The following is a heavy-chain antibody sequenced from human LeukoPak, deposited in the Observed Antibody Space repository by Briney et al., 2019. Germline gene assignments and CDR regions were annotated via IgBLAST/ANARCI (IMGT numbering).Heavy chain of an antibody. CDR2: IKQDGSEK. D-gene: IGHD6-19*01. J-gene: IGHJ6*02. CDR3: ARDKGTSSGWYGSAGGMDV. CDR1: GFTFSSYW. V-gene: IGHV3-7*03. Sequence: GVSLRLSCAASGFTFSSYWMSWVRQAPGKGLEWVANIKQDGSEKYYVDSVKGRFTISRDNAKNSLYLQMNSLRAEDTAVYYCARDKGTSSGWYGSAGGMDVWGQGTTVTVSS.